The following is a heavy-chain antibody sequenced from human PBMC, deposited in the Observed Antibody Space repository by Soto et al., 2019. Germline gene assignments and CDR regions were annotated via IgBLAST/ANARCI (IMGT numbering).Heavy chain of an antibody. Sequence: GGSLRLSCAASGFTFSSYEMNWVRQAQGKGLEWVSYISSSGSTIYYADSVKGRFTISRDNAKNSLYLQMNNLRAEDKAVYYCARAHIFYVSSGYCFDYWGQGTLVTVSS. CDR1: GFTFSSYE. D-gene: IGHD3-22*01. J-gene: IGHJ4*02. CDR2: ISSSGSTI. V-gene: IGHV3-48*03. CDR3: ARAHIFYVSSGYCFDY.